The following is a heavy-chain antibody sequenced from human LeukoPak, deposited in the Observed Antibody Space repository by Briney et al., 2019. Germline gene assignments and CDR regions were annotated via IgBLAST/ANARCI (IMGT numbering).Heavy chain of an antibody. CDR2: ITADGGGT. Sequence: GGSLRLSCAASGFTFRNYVMSWVRQTPEKGLEWVSAITADGGGTNHADSVKGRLTISRDNSKNTLYLQMNSLRGEDTAVYYCAKHKENYGDSCLDDYWGQGTLVTVSS. V-gene: IGHV3-23*01. CDR3: AKHKENYGDSCLDDY. CDR1: GFTFRNYV. J-gene: IGHJ4*02. D-gene: IGHD4-17*01.